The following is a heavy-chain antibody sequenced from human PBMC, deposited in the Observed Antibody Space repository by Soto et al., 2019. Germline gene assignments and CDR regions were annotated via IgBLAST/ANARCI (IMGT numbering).Heavy chain of an antibody. CDR1: GYSFTSYF. CDR3: AFSGYDTYSSAYFDY. D-gene: IGHD5-12*01. Sequence: QVQLVQSGAEVKKPGASVKVSCRASGYSFTSYFIHSVRQAPGQGLDWMGLINPSDGTTTYSQKFQGRVTMTRDTSTSTVYMELSSLISEGTAVYYCAFSGYDTYSSAYFDYWGQGTLVTVSS. V-gene: IGHV1-46*01. CDR2: INPSDGTT. J-gene: IGHJ4*02.